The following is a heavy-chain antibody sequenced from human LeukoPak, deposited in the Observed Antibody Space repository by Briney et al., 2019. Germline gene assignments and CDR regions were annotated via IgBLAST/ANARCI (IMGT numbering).Heavy chain of an antibody. CDR3: ARGLFGYYDSSGYYFFDY. J-gene: IGHJ4*02. Sequence: GASVKVSCKASGYTFTSYGISWVRQAPGQGLEWMGWISAYNGNTNYAQKLQGRVTMTTDTSTSTAYMELRSLRSDDTAVYYCARGLFGYYDSSGYYFFDYWGQGTLVTASS. D-gene: IGHD3-22*01. CDR2: ISAYNGNT. CDR1: GYTFTSYG. V-gene: IGHV1-18*01.